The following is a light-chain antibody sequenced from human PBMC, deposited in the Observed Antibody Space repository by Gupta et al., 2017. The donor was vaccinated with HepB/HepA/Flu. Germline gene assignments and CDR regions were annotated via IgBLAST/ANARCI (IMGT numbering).Light chain of an antibody. CDR2: ASS. J-gene: IGKJ1*01. CDR1: QGIRSD. Sequence: IHSVHAPSSLSASAGDRVTITCRASQGIRSDLDWYQQRPGEAPKRLIYASSNMQTGVPPRFSGSGSGTDFTLTISGLEPEDFATYYCQQDGSLPWTFGQGTKVEIK. V-gene: IGKV1-17*01. CDR3: QQDGSLPWT.